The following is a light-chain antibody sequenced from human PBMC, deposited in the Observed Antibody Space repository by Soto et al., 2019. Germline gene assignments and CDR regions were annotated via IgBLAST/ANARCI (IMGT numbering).Light chain of an antibody. J-gene: IGLJ2*01. V-gene: IGLV3-21*04. CDR3: QVWGSNADPYVV. CDR1: NIGGKS. Sequence: SYERAQQPSVSLAPGETAKMTCGGNNIGGKSVHWYQWKPGQAPTLLIYNDGDRPSGIPERFSGSNSGNMATLTVSRVEAGDEADYYCQVWGSNADPYVVFGGGTKLTVL. CDR2: NDG.